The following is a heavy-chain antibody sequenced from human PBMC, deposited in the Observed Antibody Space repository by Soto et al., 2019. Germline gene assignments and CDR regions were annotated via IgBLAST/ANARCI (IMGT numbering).Heavy chain of an antibody. Sequence: GGSLRLSCAASGFTFSSYGMHWVRQAPGKGLEWVAVISYDGSNKYYADSVKGRFTISRDNSKNTLYLQMNSLRAEDTAVYYCAKGGPDILTGYKYYYGMDVWGQGTTVTVSS. CDR1: GFTFSSYG. V-gene: IGHV3-30*18. CDR3: AKGGPDILTGYKYYYGMDV. J-gene: IGHJ6*02. CDR2: ISYDGSNK. D-gene: IGHD3-9*01.